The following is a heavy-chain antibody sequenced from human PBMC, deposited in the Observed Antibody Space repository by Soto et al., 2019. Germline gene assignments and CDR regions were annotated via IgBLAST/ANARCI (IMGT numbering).Heavy chain of an antibody. V-gene: IGHV3-30-3*01. CDR3: ARPFFKWELLGRCGMDV. Sequence: GGSLRLSCAASGFTFSSYAMHWVRQAPGKGLEWVAVISYDGSNKYYADSVKGRFTISRDNSKNTLYLQMNSLRAEDTAVYYWARPFFKWELLGRCGMDVWGQGTTVTVSS. CDR2: ISYDGSNK. J-gene: IGHJ6*02. D-gene: IGHD1-26*01. CDR1: GFTFSSYA.